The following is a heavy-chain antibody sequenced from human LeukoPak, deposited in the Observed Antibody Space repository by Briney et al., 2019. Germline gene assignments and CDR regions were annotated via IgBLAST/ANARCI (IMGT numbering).Heavy chain of an antibody. CDR1: GGSISSGDYY. CDR3: ARLWFGELFPIDY. V-gene: IGHV4-30-4*01. D-gene: IGHD3-10*01. Sequence: KTSQTLSLTCTVSGGSISSGDYYWSCIRQPPGKGLEWIGEINHSGSTNYNPSLRSRVTISVDTSKNQFSLKLSSVTAADTAVYYCARLWFGELFPIDYWGQGTLVTVSS. CDR2: INHSGST. J-gene: IGHJ4*02.